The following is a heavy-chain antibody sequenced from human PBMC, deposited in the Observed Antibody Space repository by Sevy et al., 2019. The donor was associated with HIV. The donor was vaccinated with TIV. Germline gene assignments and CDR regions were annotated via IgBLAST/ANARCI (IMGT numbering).Heavy chain of an antibody. J-gene: IGHJ4*02. CDR2: ISGSSSAI. CDR1: GFTFSDDY. CDR3: VGRPYSSAYSWSYHFDY. V-gene: IGHV3-11*01. D-gene: IGHD4-4*01. Sequence: GGSLRLSCAASGFTFSDDYMSWIHQAPGKGLEWISYISGSSSAIVYADSVKGRFAISRNNAKNSLYLHMDNLRAEDTAVYFCVGRPYSSAYSWSYHFDYWGQGTLVTVSS.